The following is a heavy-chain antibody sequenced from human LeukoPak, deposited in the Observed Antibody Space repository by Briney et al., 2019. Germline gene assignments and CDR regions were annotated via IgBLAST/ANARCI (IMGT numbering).Heavy chain of an antibody. CDR1: GFTFSSYW. V-gene: IGHV3-74*01. CDR3: ATPDYDFWSGYYGVQSYFDY. J-gene: IGHJ4*02. Sequence: GGSLRLSCAASGFTFSSYWMHWVRQAPGKGLVWVSRINSDGSSTSYADSVKGRFTISRDNAKNTLYLQMNSLRAEDTAVYYCATPDYDFWSGYYGVQSYFDYWGQGTLVTVSS. CDR2: INSDGSST. D-gene: IGHD3-3*01.